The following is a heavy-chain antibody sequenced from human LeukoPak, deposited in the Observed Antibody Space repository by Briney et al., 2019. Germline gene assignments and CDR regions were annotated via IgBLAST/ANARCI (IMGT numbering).Heavy chain of an antibody. V-gene: IGHV3-48*03. D-gene: IGHD2-15*01. J-gene: IGHJ5*02. CDR2: ISSSSSAI. Sequence: PGGSLRLSCAASGFTFSSYEMNWVRQAPGKGLDWVSYISSSSSAIYYADSVRGRFTISRDNAKNSLYLQMNSLRAEDTAVYYCARARRDCSGGSCYPDYNWFDPWGQGTLVTVSS. CDR3: ARARRDCSGGSCYPDYNWFDP. CDR1: GFTFSSYE.